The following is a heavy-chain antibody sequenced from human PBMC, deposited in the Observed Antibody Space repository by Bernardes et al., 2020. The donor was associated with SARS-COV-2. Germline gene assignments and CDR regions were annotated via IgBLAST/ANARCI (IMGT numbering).Heavy chain of an antibody. D-gene: IGHD3-3*01. CDR3: ANPVRQGGDFWSGYGNYGMDV. J-gene: IGHJ6*02. Sequence: GGSLRLSCAASGFTFSSYAMSWVRQAPGKGLEWVSVISGSGGSTYYADSVKGRFTISRDNSKNTLYLQMNSLRAEDTAVYYCANPVRQGGDFWSGYGNYGMDVWGQGTTVTVSS. CDR1: GFTFSSYA. CDR2: ISGSGGST. V-gene: IGHV3-23*01.